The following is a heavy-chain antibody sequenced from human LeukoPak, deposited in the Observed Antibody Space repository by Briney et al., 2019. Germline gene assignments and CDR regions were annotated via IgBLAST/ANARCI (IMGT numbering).Heavy chain of an antibody. Sequence: PSETLSLTCTVSGGSISSSTYYWGWIRQPPGKGLEWIGSFYYSGGTYYNPSLKSRVTISVDTSKNQFSLKLSSVTAADTAVYYCARGYPQERTMIVVVIPYFDSWGQGTLVTVSS. CDR3: ARGYPQERTMIVVVIPYFDS. D-gene: IGHD3-22*01. CDR2: FYYSGGT. J-gene: IGHJ4*02. CDR1: GGSISSSTYY. V-gene: IGHV4-39*01.